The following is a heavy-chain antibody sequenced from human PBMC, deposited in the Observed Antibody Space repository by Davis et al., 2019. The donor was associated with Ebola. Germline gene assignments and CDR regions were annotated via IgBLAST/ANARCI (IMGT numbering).Heavy chain of an antibody. V-gene: IGHV1-3*01. Sequence: AASVKVSCKASGYTFTSYAMHWVRQAPGQRLEWMGWINAGNGNTKYSQKFQGRVTITRDKSTSTAYMELSSLRSEDTAVYYCARGVIAARLHVNGMDVWGQGTTVTVSS. CDR3: ARGVIAARLHVNGMDV. J-gene: IGHJ6*02. CDR1: GYTFTSYA. D-gene: IGHD6-6*01. CDR2: INAGNGNT.